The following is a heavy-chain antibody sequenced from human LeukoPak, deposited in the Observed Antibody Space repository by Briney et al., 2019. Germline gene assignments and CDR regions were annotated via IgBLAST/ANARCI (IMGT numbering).Heavy chain of an antibody. J-gene: IGHJ4*02. D-gene: IGHD4-23*01. CDR1: GFTFSRYD. V-gene: IGHV3-30*09. CDR2: ISYDGSNK. Sequence: PGRSLRLSCAASGFTFSRYDMHWVRQAPGKGLEWVAVISYDGSNKDYADSVKGRFAISRDNSRNTLFVQMNSLRAEDTAVYFCVLGHYGGLFDNWGRGPLVTVSS. CDR3: VLGHYGGLFDN.